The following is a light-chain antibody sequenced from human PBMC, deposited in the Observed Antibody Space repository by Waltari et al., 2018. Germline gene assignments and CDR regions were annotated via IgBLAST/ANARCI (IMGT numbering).Light chain of an antibody. CDR2: SND. J-gene: IGLJ2*01. CDR1: RTHIGSTT. CDR3: ASWDDSLGGSLI. V-gene: IGLV1-44*01. Sequence: QSLVTQSPSASGAPGQRVTISCSGRRTHIGSTTVPWYQPPPGTAPKLLIPSNDQRPSGVPDRFSASKSGTSASLAISGLQSEDEADYYCASWDDSLGGSLIFGGGTKLTVL.